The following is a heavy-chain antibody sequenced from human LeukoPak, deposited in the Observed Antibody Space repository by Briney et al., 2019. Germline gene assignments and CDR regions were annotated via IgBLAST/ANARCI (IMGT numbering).Heavy chain of an antibody. J-gene: IGHJ4*02. CDR3: ARGYYDILTHFDY. V-gene: IGHV4-31*03. Sequence: SQTLSLTCTVSGGSISSGGYYWSWIRQHPGKGLEWIGYISYSGSTYYNPSLKSRLTISVDTSKNQFSLKLSSVTAADTAVYYCARGYYDILTHFDYWGQGTLVTVSS. D-gene: IGHD3-9*01. CDR2: ISYSGST. CDR1: GGSISSGGYY.